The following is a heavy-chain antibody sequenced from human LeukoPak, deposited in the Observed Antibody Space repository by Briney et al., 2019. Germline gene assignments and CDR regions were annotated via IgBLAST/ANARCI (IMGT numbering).Heavy chain of an antibody. D-gene: IGHD3-10*01. V-gene: IGHV1-2*02. J-gene: IGHJ3*02. CDR3: ARDARGDDAFDI. CDR1: GYTFTGHY. Sequence: ASVKVSCKASGYTFTGHYIHWMRQAPGQGLEWMGWINPNGGATRFAQKFQGRVTMTRDTSITTAYMELSRLRSDDTAVYYCARDARGDDAFDIWGQGTMVTVSS. CDR2: INPNGGAT.